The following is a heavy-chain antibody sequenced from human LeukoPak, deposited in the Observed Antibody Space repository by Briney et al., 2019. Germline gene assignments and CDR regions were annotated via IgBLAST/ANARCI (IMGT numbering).Heavy chain of an antibody. CDR3: ARGRGLGVVSPYFDY. Sequence: PGGSLRLSCVDSGFSVNNNYIIWVRQAPGNGLERVSVIYGDGRTSHSASVRGRFTISRDNSKNIVSLQMNNLRAEDTAVYYCARGRGLGVVSPYFDYWGQGTLVTVSS. V-gene: IGHV3-53*01. CDR1: GFSVNNNY. D-gene: IGHD3-3*01. J-gene: IGHJ4*02. CDR2: IYGDGRT.